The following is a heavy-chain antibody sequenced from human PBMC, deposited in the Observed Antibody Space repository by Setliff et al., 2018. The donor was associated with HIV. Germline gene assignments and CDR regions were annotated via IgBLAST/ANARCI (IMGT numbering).Heavy chain of an antibody. Sequence: LRLSCAASGFSFSSYWMHWVRQAPGKGLEWVSLIYSGGDTYYADSVKGRFTISRDNSKNMLYLQMNNLRADDTAVYYCAREPCSGGSCYSGYFDYWGQGTLVTVSS. V-gene: IGHV3-66*02. CDR2: IYSGGDT. J-gene: IGHJ4*02. D-gene: IGHD2-15*01. CDR3: AREPCSGGSCYSGYFDY. CDR1: GFSFSSYW.